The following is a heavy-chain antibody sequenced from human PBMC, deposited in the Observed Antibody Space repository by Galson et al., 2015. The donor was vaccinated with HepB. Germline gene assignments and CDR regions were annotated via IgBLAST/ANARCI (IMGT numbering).Heavy chain of an antibody. CDR1: GYTFTSYD. J-gene: IGHJ3*02. V-gene: IGHV1-8*01. CDR3: ARGRAYCSGGSCYHLDAFDI. CDR2: MNPNSGNT. Sequence: SVKVSCKASGYTFTSYDINWVRQATGQGLEWMGWMNPNSGNTGYAQKFQGRVTMTRNTSISTAYMELSSLRSEDTAVYYCARGRAYCSGGSCYHLDAFDIWGQGTMVTVSS. D-gene: IGHD2-15*01.